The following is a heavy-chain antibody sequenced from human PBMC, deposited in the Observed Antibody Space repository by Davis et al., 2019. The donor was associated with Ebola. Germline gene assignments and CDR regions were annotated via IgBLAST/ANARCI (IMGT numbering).Heavy chain of an antibody. V-gene: IGHV3-74*01. CDR2: IKSDGTIT. CDR3: ARDVYHMDV. Sequence: GESLKISCAASGFTFRNFWMHWVRQAPGKGLVWVSRIKSDGTITPYADSVKGRFTISRDNAKNTLYLQMNSLRAEDTAVYYCARDVYHMDVWGQGTTVTVSS. J-gene: IGHJ6*02. D-gene: IGHD5/OR15-5a*01. CDR1: GFTFRNFW.